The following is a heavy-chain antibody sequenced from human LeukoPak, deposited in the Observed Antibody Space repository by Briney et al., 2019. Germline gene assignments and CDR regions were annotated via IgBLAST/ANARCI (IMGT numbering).Heavy chain of an antibody. CDR2: IKQDGSEK. CDR3: SRDGSSSDWSAFDI. D-gene: IGHD6-25*01. J-gene: IGHJ3*02. CDR1: GFTFSTYW. Sequence: GGSLRLSCVASGFTFSTYWMSWVRQAPGKGLEWVANIKQDGSEKYYVDSVKSRFIISRDNAKSSLYLQMNGLKAEDTAVYYCSRDGSSSDWSAFDIWGQGTMVTVSS. V-gene: IGHV3-7*03.